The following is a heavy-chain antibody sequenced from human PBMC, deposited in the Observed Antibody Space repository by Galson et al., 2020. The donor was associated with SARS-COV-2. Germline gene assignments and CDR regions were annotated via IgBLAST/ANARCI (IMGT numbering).Heavy chain of an antibody. CDR1: GYTFTGYY. Sequence: ASVKVSCKASGYTFTGYYMHWVRQAPGQGLEWMGWINPNSGGTNYAQKFQGRVTMTRDTSISTAYMELSRLRSDDTAVYYCAREPPPDGFGEYNAGDGGVYYGMDVWGQGTTVTVSS. CDR3: AREPPPDGFGEYNAGDGGVYYGMDV. V-gene: IGHV1-2*02. D-gene: IGHD3-10*01. CDR2: INPNSGGT. J-gene: IGHJ6*02.